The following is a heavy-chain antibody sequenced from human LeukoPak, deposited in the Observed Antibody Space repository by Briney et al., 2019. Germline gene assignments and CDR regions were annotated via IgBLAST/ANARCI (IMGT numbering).Heavy chain of an antibody. CDR1: GDSVSSNSAS. V-gene: IGHV6-1*01. J-gene: IGHJ5*02. Sequence: SQTLSLTCAIPGDSVSSNSASWNWFRQSPSRGFEWLGRTYYTSKWSNDYAPSVGSRITIKPDTSRNQFSLQLNSVTPEDTAVYYCARDRDSDYEWGPFDPWGQGTLATVSS. CDR2: TYYTSKWSN. D-gene: IGHD4-11*01. CDR3: ARDRDSDYEWGPFDP.